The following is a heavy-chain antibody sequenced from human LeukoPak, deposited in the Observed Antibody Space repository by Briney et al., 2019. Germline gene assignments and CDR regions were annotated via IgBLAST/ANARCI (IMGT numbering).Heavy chain of an antibody. Sequence: PGGSLRLSCAASGFTFSSYAMHWVRQAPGKGLEWVAVISYDGSNKYYADSVKGRFTISRDNSKNTLYLQMNSLRAEDTAVYYCARGYDFWSGYSRRDFDYWGQGTLVTVSS. CDR3: ARGYDFWSGYSRRDFDY. CDR1: GFTFSSYA. J-gene: IGHJ4*02. CDR2: ISYDGSNK. V-gene: IGHV3-30-3*01. D-gene: IGHD3-3*01.